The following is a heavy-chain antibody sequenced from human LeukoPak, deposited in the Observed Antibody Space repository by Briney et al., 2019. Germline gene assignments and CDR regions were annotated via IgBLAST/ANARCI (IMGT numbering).Heavy chain of an antibody. CDR3: ARHFIDGFDWSHNYFDY. D-gene: IGHD3-9*01. J-gene: IGHJ4*02. CDR1: GGSISSSSYY. Sequence: PSETLSLTCTVSGGSISSSSYYWGWIRQPPGKGLEWIGSIYYSGSAYYNPSLKSRVTISVDTSKNQFSLKLSSVTAADTAVYYCARHFIDGFDWSHNYFDYWGQGTLVTVSS. V-gene: IGHV4-39*01. CDR2: IYYSGSA.